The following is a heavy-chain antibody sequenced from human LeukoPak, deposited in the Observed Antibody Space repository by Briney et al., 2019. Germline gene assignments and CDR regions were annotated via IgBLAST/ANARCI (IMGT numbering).Heavy chain of an antibody. CDR3: ARESGFGELFPFAFDY. V-gene: IGHV3-66*01. J-gene: IGHJ4*02. CDR1: GFSVSNNY. Sequence: PGGSLRLPCAASGFSVSNNYMSWVRQAPGRGLEWVSVMYSGGNTDYADSVKGRFTISRDNSRDTLYLQMNSLRVEDTAVYFCARESGFGELFPFAFDYWGQGALVTVAS. D-gene: IGHD3-10*01. CDR2: MYSGGNT.